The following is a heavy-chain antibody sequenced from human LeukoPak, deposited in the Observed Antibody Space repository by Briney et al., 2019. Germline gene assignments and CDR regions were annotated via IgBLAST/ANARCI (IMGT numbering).Heavy chain of an antibody. Sequence: GASVKVSCKVSGYALTELSMHWVRQAPGKGLEWMGGFDPEDGETIYAQKFQGRVTMTEDTSTDTAYMELSSLRSEDTAVYYCATAARYSNYVDYFDYWGQGTLVTVSS. CDR2: FDPEDGET. D-gene: IGHD4-11*01. J-gene: IGHJ4*02. V-gene: IGHV1-24*01. CDR1: GYALTELS. CDR3: ATAARYSNYVDYFDY.